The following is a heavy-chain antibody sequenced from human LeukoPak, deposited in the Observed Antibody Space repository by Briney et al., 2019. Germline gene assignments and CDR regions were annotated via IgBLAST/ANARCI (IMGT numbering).Heavy chain of an antibody. D-gene: IGHD3-10*01. CDR3: ATGNYYGSGSYLDY. Sequence: ASVKVSCKVSGYTLTELSMHWVRQAPGKGLEWMGGFDPEDGETIYAQKFQGRVTMTEDTSTDTAYMELSSLRSEDTAVYYCATGNYYGSGSYLDYWGQGTLVTVSS. CDR1: GYTLTELS. V-gene: IGHV1-24*01. J-gene: IGHJ4*02. CDR2: FDPEDGET.